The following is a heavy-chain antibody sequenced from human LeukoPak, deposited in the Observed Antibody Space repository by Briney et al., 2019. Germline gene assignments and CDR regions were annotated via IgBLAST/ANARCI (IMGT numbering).Heavy chain of an antibody. Sequence: GGSLRLSCAASGFTASLYWMTWVRQAPGKGLGWVANIKHDGSDKHYVDSVKGRFTISRDNAKNSVYLQMSSLRAEDTAAYYCARLSVYSSTWLAYYMNVWGKGTTVTVSS. CDR2: IKHDGSDK. CDR1: GFTASLYW. J-gene: IGHJ6*03. V-gene: IGHV3-7*01. CDR3: ARLSVYSSTWLAYYMNV. D-gene: IGHD6-13*01.